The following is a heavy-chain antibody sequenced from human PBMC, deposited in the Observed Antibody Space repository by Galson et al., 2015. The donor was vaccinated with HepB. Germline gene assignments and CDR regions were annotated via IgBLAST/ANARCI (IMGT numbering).Heavy chain of an antibody. V-gene: IGHV5-51*03. J-gene: IGHJ4*02. CDR2: IYPGDSDT. D-gene: IGHD1-1*01. CDR1: GYSFPSYW. Sequence: QSGAEVKKPGESLKISCEGSGYSFPSYWIGWVRQMAGKGLEWLGIIYPGDSDTRYSPSFQGQVTISADKSIRTAYLQWSSLKASDTAMYYCARSLTGTHFDYWGQGALVTVSP. CDR3: ARSLTGTHFDY.